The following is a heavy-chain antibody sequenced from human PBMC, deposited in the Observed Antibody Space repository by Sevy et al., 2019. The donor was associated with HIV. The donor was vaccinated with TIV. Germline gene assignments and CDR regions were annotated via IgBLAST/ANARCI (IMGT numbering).Heavy chain of an antibody. CDR1: GGSISSYY. CDR2: IYYSGST. D-gene: IGHD5-12*01. V-gene: IGHV4-59*12. Sequence: SETLSLTCTVSGGSISSYYWSWIRQPPGTGLEWIGYIYYSGSTTYNPSLKSRVTISVDTSKNQFSLKLSSVTAADTAVYYCARDVTGGYSGYDKDYFDYWGQGTLVTVSS. J-gene: IGHJ4*02. CDR3: ARDVTGGYSGYDKDYFDY.